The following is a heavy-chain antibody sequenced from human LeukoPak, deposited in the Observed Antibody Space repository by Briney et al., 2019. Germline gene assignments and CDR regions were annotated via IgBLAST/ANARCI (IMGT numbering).Heavy chain of an antibody. CDR1: GGSISSSSYY. V-gene: IGHV4-61*05. J-gene: IGHJ4*02. D-gene: IGHD3-22*01. Sequence: SETLSLTCSVSGGSISSSSYYWGWVRQPPGKGLEWIGYIYYSGSTNYNPSLKSRVTISVDTSKNQFSLKLSSVTAADTAVYYCARANDYYDSSGSFVFDYWGQGTLVTVSS. CDR2: IYYSGST. CDR3: ARANDYYDSSGSFVFDY.